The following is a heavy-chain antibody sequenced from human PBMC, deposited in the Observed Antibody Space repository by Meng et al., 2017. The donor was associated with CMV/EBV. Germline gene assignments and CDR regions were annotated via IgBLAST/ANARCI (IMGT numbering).Heavy chain of an antibody. V-gene: IGHV1-2*02. J-gene: IGHJ4*02. CDR1: GYTFTGYY. Sequence: ASVKVSCKASGYTFTGYYMHWVRQAPGQGIEWMGWINPNSGGTNYAQKFQGRVTMTRDTSISTAYMELSRLRSDDTAVYYCARVLGYCSSTSCSPFDYWGQGTLVTVSS. D-gene: IGHD2-2*01. CDR3: ARVLGYCSSTSCSPFDY. CDR2: INPNSGGT.